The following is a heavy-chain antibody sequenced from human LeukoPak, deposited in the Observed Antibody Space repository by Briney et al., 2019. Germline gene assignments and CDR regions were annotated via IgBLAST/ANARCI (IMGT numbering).Heavy chain of an antibody. J-gene: IGHJ4*02. CDR1: GFTFSSYW. Sequence: GGSLRLSCAASGFTFSSYWMSWVRQAPGKGLEWVANIKQDGSEKYYVDSAKGRFTISRDNAKNSLYLQMNGLRAEDTAVYYCARVFKVEWLRLRGPYYFDYWGQGTLVTVSS. CDR3: ARVFKVEWLRLRGPYYFDY. D-gene: IGHD5-12*01. V-gene: IGHV3-7*01. CDR2: IKQDGSEK.